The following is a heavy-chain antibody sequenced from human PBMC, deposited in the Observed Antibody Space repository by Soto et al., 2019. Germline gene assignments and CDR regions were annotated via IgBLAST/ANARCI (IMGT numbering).Heavy chain of an antibody. J-gene: IGHJ4*02. CDR3: AMFTYYYGSGPEPFDY. CDR1: GGTFSSYA. D-gene: IGHD3-10*01. CDR2: IIPIFGTA. Sequence: GASVKVSCKASGGTFSSYAISWVRQAPGQGLEWMGGIIPIFGTANYAQKFQGRVTITADESTSTAYMELSSLRSEDTAVYYCAMFTYYYGSGPEPFDYWGQGTLVT. V-gene: IGHV1-69*13.